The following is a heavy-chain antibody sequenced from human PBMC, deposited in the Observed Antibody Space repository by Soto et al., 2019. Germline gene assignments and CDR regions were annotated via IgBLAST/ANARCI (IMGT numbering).Heavy chain of an antibody. V-gene: IGHV3-30*03. CDR2: ISYDGSLQ. D-gene: IGHD3-10*01. CDR3: VSDRGYGHASVPYS. CDR1: GFAFSSYG. Sequence: QAQLVESGGGVVQPGRSLRLSCEASGFAFSSYGMHWVRQAPGTGLEWVAVISYDGSLQHYADSVKGRFTISRDNSKNMVLLQMISLRAEDTAVYYCVSDRGYGHASVPYSWGQGTLVSGSS. J-gene: IGHJ4*02.